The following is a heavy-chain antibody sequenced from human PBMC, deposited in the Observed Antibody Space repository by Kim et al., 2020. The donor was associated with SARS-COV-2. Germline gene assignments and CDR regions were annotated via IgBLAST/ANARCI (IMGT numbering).Heavy chain of an antibody. CDR1: GFTFSDYY. V-gene: IGHV3-11*05. J-gene: IGHJ6*02. D-gene: IGHD3-16*02. CDR2: ISSSSSYT. Sequence: GGSLRLSCAASGFTFSDYYMSWIRQAPGKGLEWVSYISSSSSYTNYADSVKGRFTISRDNAKNSLYLQMNSLRAEDTAVYYCARVGYDYVWGSYREYYYYYGMDVWGQGTTIPVSS. CDR3: ARVGYDYVWGSYREYYYYYGMDV.